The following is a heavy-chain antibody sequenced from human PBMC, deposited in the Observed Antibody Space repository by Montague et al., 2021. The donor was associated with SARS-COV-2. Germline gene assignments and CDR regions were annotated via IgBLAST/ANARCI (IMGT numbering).Heavy chain of an antibody. D-gene: IGHD2-8*01. CDR3: ARYHCPNDICDGFDV. Sequence: SETLSLTCSVSDGSISSYYWSWIRQPPGKGLEWIGYIHSSGSRNYSPPLKSRVTISVDTSKNQFSLRLTSVTAADTAVYYCARYHCPNDICDGFDVWGQGTMVTVSS. CDR1: DGSISSYY. V-gene: IGHV4-59*13. CDR2: IHSSGSR. J-gene: IGHJ3*01.